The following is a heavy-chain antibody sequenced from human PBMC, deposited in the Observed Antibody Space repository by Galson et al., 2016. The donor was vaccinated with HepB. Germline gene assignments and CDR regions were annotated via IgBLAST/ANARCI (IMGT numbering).Heavy chain of an antibody. J-gene: IGHJ4*02. V-gene: IGHV1-69*05. CDR3: TRGRDKTPGTPPFDY. CDR1: GGSFSTYA. Sequence: SVKVSCKASGGSFSTYAISWVRQAPGQGLEWMGGIIPILGSTEYAASVKGRFTISRDDSQSIAYLQMNRLQTEDAAVYYCTRGRDKTPGTPPFDYWGWGTLVTVSS. D-gene: IGHD4-23*01. CDR2: IIPILGST.